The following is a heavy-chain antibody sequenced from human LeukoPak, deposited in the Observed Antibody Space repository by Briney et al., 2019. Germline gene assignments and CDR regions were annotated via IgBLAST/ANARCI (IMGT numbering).Heavy chain of an antibody. V-gene: IGHV1-2*02. J-gene: IGHJ5*02. CDR1: GYTFTGYY. D-gene: IGHD2-2*01. CDR3: ARESRLVPAANWLEP. CDR2: INPNSGGT. Sequence: GASVNVSCKASGYTFTGYYMHWVRQAPGQGLEWMGWINPNSGGTNYAQKFQGRVTMTRDTSISTAYMELSRLRSDDTAVYYCARESRLVPAANWLEPWGQGNLVTVSS.